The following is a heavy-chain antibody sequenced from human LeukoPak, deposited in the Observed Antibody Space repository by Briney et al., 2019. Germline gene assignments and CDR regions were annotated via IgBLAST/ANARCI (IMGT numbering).Heavy chain of an antibody. D-gene: IGHD3-10*01. CDR1: GFTFSSYA. J-gene: IGHJ4*02. V-gene: IGHV3-30-3*01. Sequence: TGGSLRLSCAASGFTFSSYAMHGVRQAPDKGLEWVAVISYDGSNKYYADSVKGRFTIFRDNSKNTLYLQMNSLRAEDTAVYYCARDLGTSSPLWGQGTLVTVSS. CDR3: ARDLGTSSPL. CDR2: ISYDGSNK.